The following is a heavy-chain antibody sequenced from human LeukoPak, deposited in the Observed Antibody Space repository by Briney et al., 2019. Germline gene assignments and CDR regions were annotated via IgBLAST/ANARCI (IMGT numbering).Heavy chain of an antibody. V-gene: IGHV1-8*01. CDR3: GRGQWQELHDY. Sequence: ASVNVSCTTSGFISTIYDIYWVRQAPGQGLEWMGWMNPDSGNTAYAQKFQGRVSMTRDTSISTAFMVLSSLTSDDTAVYYCGRGQWQELHDYWGQGTLVIVSS. D-gene: IGHD6-19*01. CDR1: GFISTIYD. J-gene: IGHJ4*02. CDR2: MNPDSGNT.